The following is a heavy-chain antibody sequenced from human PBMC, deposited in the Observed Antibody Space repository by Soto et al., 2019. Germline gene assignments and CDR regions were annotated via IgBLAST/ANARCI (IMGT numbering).Heavy chain of an antibody. V-gene: IGHV3-11*01. J-gene: IGHJ4*02. Sequence: VHVVESGGGLVNPGGSLRLSCAASGFRFSDHYMTWIRQAPGRGLEWISYISSSNSVTYYADSIRGRFTISRDNAKNSLYLQMNNLRAEDTAVYYCAGGHGLEAPNARYTFKCWGQGILVTVSS. D-gene: IGHD3-3*01. CDR3: AGGHGLEAPNARYTFKC. CDR2: ISSSNSVT. CDR1: GFRFSDHY.